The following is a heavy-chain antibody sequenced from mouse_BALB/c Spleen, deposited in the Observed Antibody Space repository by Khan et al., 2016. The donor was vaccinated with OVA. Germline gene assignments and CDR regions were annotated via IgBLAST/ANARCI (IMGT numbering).Heavy chain of an antibody. V-gene: IGHV1-52*01. CDR1: GYTFTSYW. Sequence: QVQLQQSGAELVRPGASVKLSCKASGYTFTSYWMNWVKQRPDQGLEWIGNIDPYDSETHYNQKFKDKAILTVDKPSNSAYMQLSSLTYGDSAVYYCASLDWDFDYWGQGTTLTVSS. D-gene: IGHD2-4*01. J-gene: IGHJ2*01. CDR3: ASLDWDFDY. CDR2: IDPYDSET.